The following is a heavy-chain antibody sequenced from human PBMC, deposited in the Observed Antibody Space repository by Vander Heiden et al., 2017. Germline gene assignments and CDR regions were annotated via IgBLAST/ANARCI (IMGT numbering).Heavy chain of an antibody. Sequence: EVQLLESGGGLVQPGGSLRLSCAASGFTFSSYAMTWVRRDPGKGLEWVSAISGSGGSTYYADSVKGRFTISRDNSKNTLYLQMNSLRAEDTAVYYCATQLLRYFAKPWSAFDYWGQGTLVTVSS. CDR1: GFTFSSYA. J-gene: IGHJ4*02. D-gene: IGHD3-9*01. CDR2: ISGSGGST. CDR3: ATQLLRYFAKPWSAFDY. V-gene: IGHV3-23*01.